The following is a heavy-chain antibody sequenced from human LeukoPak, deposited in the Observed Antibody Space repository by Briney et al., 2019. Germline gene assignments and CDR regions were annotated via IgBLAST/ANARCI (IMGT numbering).Heavy chain of an antibody. J-gene: IGHJ4*02. Sequence: GGSLRLSCAASGFTFTYSAMTWVRQAPGKGLEWVSTVSGSGGNTYYADSVKGRFTISRDNSENTVSPQMNSLRAQDTAVYYCAKSLAVPGSPDQWGQGTLVTVSS. CDR3: AKSLAVPGSPDQ. CDR1: GFTFTYSA. CDR2: VSGSGGNT. V-gene: IGHV3-23*01. D-gene: IGHD6-19*01.